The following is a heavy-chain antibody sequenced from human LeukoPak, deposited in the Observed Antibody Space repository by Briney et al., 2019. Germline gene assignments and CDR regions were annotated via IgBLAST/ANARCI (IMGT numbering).Heavy chain of an antibody. V-gene: IGHV3-21*01. Sequence: GGSLRLSCAASGFTFSNYAMSWVRQAPGKGLEWVSSISSSSSYIYYADSVKGRFTISRDNAKNSLYLQMNSLRAEDTAVYYCARAKSGYDKRLIDYWGQGTLVTVSS. J-gene: IGHJ4*02. CDR1: GFTFSNYA. CDR2: ISSSSSYI. CDR3: ARAKSGYDKRLIDY. D-gene: IGHD5-12*01.